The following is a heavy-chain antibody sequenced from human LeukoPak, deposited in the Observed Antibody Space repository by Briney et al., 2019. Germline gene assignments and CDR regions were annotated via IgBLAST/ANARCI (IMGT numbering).Heavy chain of an antibody. Sequence: GGSLRLSCAASGFTFSSYEMSWVRQAPGKGLEWVANIRQDGSEKYYVDSVKGRFTISRDNAKNSLYLQMNSLRAEDTAVYYCARDPYTWGYGMDVWGQGTTVTVSS. CDR3: ARDPYTWGYGMDV. V-gene: IGHV3-7*01. D-gene: IGHD3-16*01. CDR2: IRQDGSEK. CDR1: GFTFSSYE. J-gene: IGHJ6*02.